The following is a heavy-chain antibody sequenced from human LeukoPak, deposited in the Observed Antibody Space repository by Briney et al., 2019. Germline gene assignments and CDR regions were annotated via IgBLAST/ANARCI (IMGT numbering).Heavy chain of an antibody. CDR2: IKQDGSEK. D-gene: IGHD2-15*01. Sequence: PGGSLRLSCAASGFTFSSYWMSWVRQAPGKGLEWVANIKQDGSEKYYVDSVKGRFTISRDNAKNSLYLQMNRLRAEDTAVYYCARGLGYAPRGFDYWGQGTLVTVSS. J-gene: IGHJ4*02. CDR1: GFTFSSYW. V-gene: IGHV3-7*01. CDR3: ARGLGYAPRGFDY.